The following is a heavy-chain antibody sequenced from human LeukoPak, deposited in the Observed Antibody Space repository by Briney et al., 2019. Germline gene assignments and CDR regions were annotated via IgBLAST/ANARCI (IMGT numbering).Heavy chain of an antibody. V-gene: IGHV3-23*01. D-gene: IGHD2-8*01. CDR3: AKAAVPGTKYYFDS. Sequence: GGSLRLSRAASGFTFSSYAMGWVRQAPGKGLEWVSSISGSGSSTYYADSVKGRFTISRDSSKDTLYLQMNTLRAEDTALYYCAKAAVPGTKYYFDSWGQGTLVTVSS. J-gene: IGHJ4*02. CDR2: ISGSGSST. CDR1: GFTFSSYA.